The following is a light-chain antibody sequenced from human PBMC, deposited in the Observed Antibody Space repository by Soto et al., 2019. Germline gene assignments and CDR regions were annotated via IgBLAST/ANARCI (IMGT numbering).Light chain of an antibody. CDR2: GAS. Sequence: DIVITQSPATLSVSPGETATLSCRASQYVSNKVAWYQQKPGQAPSLLILGASTRATGVPARFSGSVSGTEFTLSFSCLQSEDFEVYYRKQYQERPPFTVAQGTRLEIK. CDR3: KQYQERPPFT. J-gene: IGKJ5*01. V-gene: IGKV3-15*01. CDR1: QYVSNK.